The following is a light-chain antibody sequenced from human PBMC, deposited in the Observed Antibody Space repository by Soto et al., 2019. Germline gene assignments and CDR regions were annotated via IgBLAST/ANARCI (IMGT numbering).Light chain of an antibody. CDR3: QQRSNWPIT. V-gene: IGKV3-11*01. CDR2: DAS. CDR1: QNVRSY. Sequence: GARAPLTFRASQNVRSYLAGYQQNPGQAPRLLIYDASNRATGIPARFSGSGSGTDFTLTISSLEPEDFAVYYCQQRSNWPITFGQGTRLEIK. J-gene: IGKJ5*01.